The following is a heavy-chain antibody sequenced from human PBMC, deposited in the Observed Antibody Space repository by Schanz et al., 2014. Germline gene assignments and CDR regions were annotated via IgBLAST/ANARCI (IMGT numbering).Heavy chain of an antibody. V-gene: IGHV3-11*01. CDR2: ISSSGNII. J-gene: IGHJ4*02. Sequence: QVQLVESGGGVVQPGRSLRLSCAVSGLTVGDAWMSWVRQAPGKGLEWLSYISSSGNIIHYADSVKGRFTISRDNAKTSLYLQMTGLRAEDTAVYYCAAHETLSTTACYPSWGQGTLVAVSS. CDR1: GLTVGDAW. CDR3: AAHETLSTTACYPS. D-gene: IGHD2-2*01.